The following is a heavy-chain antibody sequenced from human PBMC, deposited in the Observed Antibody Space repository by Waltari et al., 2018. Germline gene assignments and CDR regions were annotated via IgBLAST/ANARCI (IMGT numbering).Heavy chain of an antibody. D-gene: IGHD3-22*01. Sequence: EVQLVASGGVVVQPGGSLRLSCAASGFPFDDYTMHWVRQAPGKGLEWVSLISWDGGSTYYADSVKGRFTISRDNSKNSLYLQMNSLRTEDTALYYCAKDMGPSRYDSSGYFDYWGQGTLVTVSS. CDR1: GFPFDDYT. CDR2: ISWDGGST. J-gene: IGHJ4*02. V-gene: IGHV3-43*01. CDR3: AKDMGPSRYDSSGYFDY.